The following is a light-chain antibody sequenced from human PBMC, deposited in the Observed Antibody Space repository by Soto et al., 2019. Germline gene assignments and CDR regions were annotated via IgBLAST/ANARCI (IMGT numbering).Light chain of an antibody. CDR1: QTISSW. CDR2: KAS. J-gene: IGKJ1*01. Sequence: DIQMTQSPATLSGSVGDRVTLTCLASQTISSWLAWYQQNPGKAPKLLIYKASTLKSGVPSRFSGSGSGTEFTLTICSLQPDDFATYYCQHYNSYSEAFGQGTKVDI. CDR3: QHYNSYSEA. V-gene: IGKV1-5*03.